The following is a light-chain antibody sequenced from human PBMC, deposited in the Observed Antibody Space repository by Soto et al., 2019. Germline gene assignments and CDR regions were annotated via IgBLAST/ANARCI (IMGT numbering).Light chain of an antibody. CDR1: QSVSSTY. Sequence: EIVLTQSPGTLSLSPGERATLSCRASQSVSSTYLAWYQQKPGQAPRLLIYGASSRATGIPDRFSGSGSGTDFTLTISRLEPEDFELYYCQQYGSSPLLAFGPGTKVEI. CDR2: GAS. J-gene: IGKJ3*01. V-gene: IGKV3-20*01. CDR3: QQYGSSPLLA.